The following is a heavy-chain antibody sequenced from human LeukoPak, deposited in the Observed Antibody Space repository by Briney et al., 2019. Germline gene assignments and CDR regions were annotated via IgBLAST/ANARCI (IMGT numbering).Heavy chain of an antibody. CDR1: GFTFSNYW. V-gene: IGHV3-7*05. D-gene: IGHD3-16*02. J-gene: IGHJ4*02. CDR3: ARDYVWGSDRYTDY. Sequence: GGSLRLSCAASGFTFSNYWMSWVRQAPGRGLEWVANIWQDGSEKYYVDSVKGRFTISRDNAKNSLYLQMNSLRAEDTAVYYCARDYVWGSDRYTDYWGQGTLVTVSS. CDR2: IWQDGSEK.